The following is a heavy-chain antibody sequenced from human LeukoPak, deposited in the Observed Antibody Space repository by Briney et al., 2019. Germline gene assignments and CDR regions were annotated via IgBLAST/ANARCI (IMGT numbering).Heavy chain of an antibody. CDR2: INHSGST. D-gene: IGHD6-13*01. J-gene: IGHJ4*02. CDR3: ARHSIAAAELDY. V-gene: IGHV4-34*01. CDR1: GGSFSGYY. Sequence: SETLSLTCAVYGGSFSGYYWSWIRQPPGKGLEWIGEINHSGSTNYNPSLKSRVTISVDTSKNQFSLKLSSVTAADTAVYYCARHSIAAAELDYWGQGTLVTVSS.